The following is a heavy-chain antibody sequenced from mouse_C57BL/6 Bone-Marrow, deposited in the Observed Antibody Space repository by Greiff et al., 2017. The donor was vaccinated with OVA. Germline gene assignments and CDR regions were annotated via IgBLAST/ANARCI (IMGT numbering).Heavy chain of an antibody. D-gene: IGHD2-2*01. V-gene: IGHV1-69*01. J-gene: IGHJ4*01. Sequence: QVQLQQPGAELVMPGASVKLSCKASGYTFTSYWMHWVKQRPGQGLEWIGEIDPSDSYPNYNQKFKGKSTLTVDKSSSTAYMQLSSLTSEDSAVYYGAREGIYYGYDYAMDDWGQGTSVTVSS. CDR2: IDPSDSYP. CDR1: GYTFTSYW. CDR3: AREGIYYGYDYAMDD.